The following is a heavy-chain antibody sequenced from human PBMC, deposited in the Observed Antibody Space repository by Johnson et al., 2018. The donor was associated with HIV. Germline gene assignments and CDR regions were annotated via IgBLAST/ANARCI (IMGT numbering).Heavy chain of an antibody. V-gene: IGHV3-7*01. CDR3: ARRRYSGWYSERCAFDI. Sequence: VQLVESGGGLVQPGGSLRLSCAASGFTFSSYWMSWVRQAPGKGLEWVANIKQDGSEKYYVDSVKCRFTISRDNAKNSLYLQMNSLRSEDTAVYYCARRRYSGWYSERCAFDIWGQGTMVTFSS. D-gene: IGHD6-19*01. J-gene: IGHJ3*02. CDR2: IKQDGSEK. CDR1: GFTFSSYW.